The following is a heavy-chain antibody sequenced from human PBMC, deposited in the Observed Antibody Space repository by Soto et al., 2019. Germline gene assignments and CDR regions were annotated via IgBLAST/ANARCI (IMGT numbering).Heavy chain of an antibody. J-gene: IGHJ4*02. V-gene: IGHV3-23*01. Sequence: GGSLRLSCAASGFTFSNYAMNWVRQAPGKGLEWVSAITGRGDSTYYADSVKGRFTISRDNSKNTLYLQMSSLRVEDTAVYFCARVRPYYDNWGRGILVTVSS. CDR3: ARVRPYYDN. CDR1: GFTFSNYA. CDR2: ITGRGDST.